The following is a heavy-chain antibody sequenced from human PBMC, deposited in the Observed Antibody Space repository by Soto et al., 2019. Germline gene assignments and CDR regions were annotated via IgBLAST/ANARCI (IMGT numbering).Heavy chain of an antibody. D-gene: IGHD1-1*01. J-gene: IGHJ4*02. CDR3: AAPTGPFDY. V-gene: IGHV3-30*03. Sequence: ESGGGVVQPGGSLRLSCAASGFTFSNYGMHWVRQAPGKGLEWVALVSYDGNSKYYADSVKGRFTISRDNSKNTLDLQMSSLRAEDTAVYYCAAPTGPFDYWGQGTLVTVSS. CDR2: VSYDGNSK. CDR1: GFTFSNYG.